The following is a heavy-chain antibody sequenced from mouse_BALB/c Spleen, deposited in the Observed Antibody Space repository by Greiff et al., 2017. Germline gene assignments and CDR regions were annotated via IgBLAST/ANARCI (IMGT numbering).Heavy chain of an antibody. J-gene: IGHJ3*01. CDR3: AVYDRFAY. CDR1: GYSITSDYA. Sequence: EVQLQQSGPGLVKPSQSLSLTCTVTGYSITSDYAWNWIRQFPGNKLEWMGYISYSGSTSYNPSLKSRISITRDTSKNQFFLQLNSVTTEDTATYYCAVYDRFAYWGQGTLVTVSA. D-gene: IGHD2-3*01. CDR2: ISYSGST. V-gene: IGHV3-2*02.